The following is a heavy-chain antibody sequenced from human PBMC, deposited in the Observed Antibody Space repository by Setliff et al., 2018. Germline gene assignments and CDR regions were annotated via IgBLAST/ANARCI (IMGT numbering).Heavy chain of an antibody. CDR3: ARDRREAFDI. CDR2: INPNSGNT. J-gene: IGHJ3*02. CDR1: GYTFTNYD. V-gene: IGHV1-8*02. Sequence: ASVKVSCKASGYTFTNYDINWVRQATGQGLEWMGWINPNSGNTGYAQNFQGRVTMTRNTSISTAYMELRSLRSDDTAVYYCARDRREAFDIWGQGTMVTVSS.